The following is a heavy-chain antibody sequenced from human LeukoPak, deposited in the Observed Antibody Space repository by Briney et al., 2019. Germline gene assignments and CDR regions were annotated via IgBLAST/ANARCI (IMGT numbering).Heavy chain of an antibody. CDR1: GFTFTTYA. J-gene: IGHJ4*02. CDR2: ISGRGDST. Sequence: GGSLRLSCAASGFTFTTYAMSWVRQAPGKGLAWVSGISGRGDSTYYADSVKGRFTISRDNSKNTLYLQMNSLRVEDTGVYYCVKGSSSFFYDSSGYYDLTFDYWGQGTLVTVSS. V-gene: IGHV3-23*01. D-gene: IGHD3-22*01. CDR3: VKGSSSFFYDSSGYYDLTFDY.